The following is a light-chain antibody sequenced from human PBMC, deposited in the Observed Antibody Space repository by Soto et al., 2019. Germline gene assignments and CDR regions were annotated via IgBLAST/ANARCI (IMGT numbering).Light chain of an antibody. Sequence: QSVLTQPASVSGSPGQSVTISCTGASSDVDGYDYVSWYQQHPGKAPKLILYEVNNRPSGVSNHFSGSKSGNTASLIISGLQADDEADYYCSSYSTTSTLVFGSGTKVTV. J-gene: IGLJ1*01. CDR1: SSDVDGYDY. V-gene: IGLV2-14*01. CDR3: SSYSTTSTLV. CDR2: EVN.